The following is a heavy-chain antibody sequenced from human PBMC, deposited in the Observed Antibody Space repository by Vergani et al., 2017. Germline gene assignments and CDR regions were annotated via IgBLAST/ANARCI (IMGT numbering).Heavy chain of an antibody. CDR2: ISSSGSTI. CDR1: GFTFSDYY. V-gene: IGHV3-11*01. CDR3: ARDNYDILTGYYQDYYYYGMDV. Sequence: QVQLVESGGGLVKPGGSLRLSCAASGFTFSDYYMSWIRQAPGKGLEWVSYISSSGSTIYYADSVKGRFTISRDNAKNSLYLQMNSLRAEDTAVYYCARDNYDILTGYYQDYYYYGMDVWGLGTTVTVSS. J-gene: IGHJ6*02. D-gene: IGHD3-9*01.